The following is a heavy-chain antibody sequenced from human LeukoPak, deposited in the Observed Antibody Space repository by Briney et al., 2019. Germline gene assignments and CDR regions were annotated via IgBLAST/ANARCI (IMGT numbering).Heavy chain of an antibody. V-gene: IGHV4-39*01. CDR3: ARRPAYYFDY. J-gene: IGHJ4*02. CDR1: GGSINIISYY. CDR2: MYYSGNT. Sequence: SETLSLTCTVSGGSINIISYYWGWIRQPPGKGLEWIGSMYYSGNTYYNPSLKSRVTMSVDTSKNQFSLKLSSVTAADTAVYYCARRPAYYFDYWGQGTLVTVPS.